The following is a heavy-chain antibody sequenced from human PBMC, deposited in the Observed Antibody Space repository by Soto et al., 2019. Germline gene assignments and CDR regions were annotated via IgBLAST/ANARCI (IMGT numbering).Heavy chain of an antibody. Sequence: PSETLSLTCAVYGGSFSGYYWSWIRQPPGKGLEWIGEINHSGSTNYNPSLKSRVTISVDTSKNQFSLKLSSVTAADTAVYYCAREEAARWFDPWGQGTLVTVSS. CDR3: AREEAARWFDP. CDR2: INHSGST. CDR1: GGSFSGYY. J-gene: IGHJ5*02. D-gene: IGHD6-6*01. V-gene: IGHV4-34*01.